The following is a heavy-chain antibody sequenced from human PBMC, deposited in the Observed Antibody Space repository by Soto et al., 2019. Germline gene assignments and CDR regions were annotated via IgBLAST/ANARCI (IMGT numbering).Heavy chain of an antibody. D-gene: IGHD2-21*01. CDR1: GFTFSSYG. J-gene: IGHJ5*02. V-gene: IGHV3-30*18. Sequence: QVHLVESGGGVVQPGRSLRLSCAASGFTFSSYGMHWVRQAPGKGLEWVATISYDGSHKFYADSVEGRFTISRDNSKNTVYLQMNSLRAEDTAVYYCAKDHRGESFDTWGQGALVTVSS. CDR2: ISYDGSHK. CDR3: AKDHRGESFDT.